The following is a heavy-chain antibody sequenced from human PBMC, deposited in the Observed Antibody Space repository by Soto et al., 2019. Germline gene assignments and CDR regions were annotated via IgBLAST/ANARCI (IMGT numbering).Heavy chain of an antibody. CDR2: ISCCGGTA. CDR3: AKADGQQWLLPHLEN. Sequence: EVQLLESGGGLVRPGESLRLSCAASGFNFNKYAMSWVRQAPGEGLEWVSGISCCGGTASYADSVKGRFTIARDDAKNPLYLDMNSLRVEDTAEYYCAKADGQQWLLPHLENWGRGTLVTVS. D-gene: IGHD6-19*01. V-gene: IGHV3-23*01. J-gene: IGHJ4*02. CDR1: GFNFNKYA.